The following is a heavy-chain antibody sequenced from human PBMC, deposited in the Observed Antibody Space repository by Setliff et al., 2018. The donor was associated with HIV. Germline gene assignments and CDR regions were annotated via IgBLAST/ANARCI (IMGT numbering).Heavy chain of an antibody. CDR3: ARFRLYHYSNKVDY. J-gene: IGHJ4*02. V-gene: IGHV3-23*01. CDR1: GVSFNNYA. D-gene: IGHD4-4*01. Sequence: GGSLRLSCAASGVSFNNYAMSWVRQAPGQGLEWVSAISGGGGGTNYADSVRGRFTISRDNAKNSLYLQMNSLRAEETAVYYCARFRLYHYSNKVDYWGQGTLVTVSS. CDR2: ISGGGGGT.